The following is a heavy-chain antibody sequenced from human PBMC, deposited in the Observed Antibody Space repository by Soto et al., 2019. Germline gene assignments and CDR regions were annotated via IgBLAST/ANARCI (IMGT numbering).Heavy chain of an antibody. J-gene: IGHJ5*02. CDR3: TTDLGGYCSSTTYCTPNLHSWFDP. Sequence: GGSRRLSCAASGFTFSNAWMSWVRQAPGKGLEWVGRIRSKTDGGTTDYAAPVKGRFTISRDDSKNTLYLQMNSLKTEDTALYYCTTDLGGYCSSTTYCTPNLHSWFDPWGQGTLVTVSS. V-gene: IGHV3-15*01. CDR2: IRSKTDGGTT. D-gene: IGHD2-2*01. CDR1: GFTFSNAW.